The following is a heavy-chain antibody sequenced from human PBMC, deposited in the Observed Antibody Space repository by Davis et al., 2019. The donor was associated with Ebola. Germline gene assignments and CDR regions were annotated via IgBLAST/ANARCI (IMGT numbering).Heavy chain of an antibody. D-gene: IGHD3-10*01. V-gene: IGHV3-48*02. Sequence: GESLKISCAASGFTFSNYDMNWVRQAPGKGLEWVSNINDGSSRKFYADSVKGRFTISRDNAKNSLYLQMNNLRDEDTAVYYCARDFRRLGTMSRGVLDYWGQGTQVTVSS. CDR3: ARDFRRLGTMSRGVLDY. J-gene: IGHJ4*02. CDR1: GFTFSNYD. CDR2: INDGSSRK.